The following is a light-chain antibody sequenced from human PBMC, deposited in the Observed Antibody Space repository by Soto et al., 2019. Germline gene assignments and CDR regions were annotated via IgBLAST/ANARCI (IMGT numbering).Light chain of an antibody. CDR3: TSYTRSSTLVV. CDR1: SSDFGTYNY. CDR2: EVS. V-gene: IGLV2-14*01. J-gene: IGLJ3*02. Sequence: QSALTQPASVSGSPGQSITISCTGTSSDFGTYNYVSWHQQHPGKAPKLMIYEVSHRPSGVSNRFSGSKSGNTASLTISGLQAEDEADYYCTSYTRSSTLVVFGGGTKLTVL.